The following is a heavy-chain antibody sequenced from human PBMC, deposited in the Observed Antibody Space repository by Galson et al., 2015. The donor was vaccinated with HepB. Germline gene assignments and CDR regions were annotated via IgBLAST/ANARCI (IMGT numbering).Heavy chain of an antibody. CDR2: IYWHDDK. V-gene: IGHV2-5*01. CDR1: GFSLSTSGVA. J-gene: IGHJ1*01. Sequence: PALVKPTQTLTLTCAFSGFSLSTSGVALGWFRQPPGRALEWLALIYWHDDKRYSPSLRGRLTITRDTSKNLVVLTVANMDPADTATYYCAHMSTTVTTGYFDHWSQGTLVTVSS. D-gene: IGHD4-11*01. CDR3: AHMSTTVTTGYFDH.